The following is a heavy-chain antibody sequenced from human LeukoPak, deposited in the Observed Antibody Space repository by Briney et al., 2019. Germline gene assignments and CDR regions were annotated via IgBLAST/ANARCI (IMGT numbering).Heavy chain of an antibody. D-gene: IGHD4-17*01. CDR1: GYTFTSYG. Sequence: ASVKVSCKASGYTFTSYGISWERQAPGQGLEWMGWISAYNGNTNYAQKLQGRVTMTTDTSTSTAYMELRSLRSDDTAVYYCARDRDYGDYGGWFDPWGQGTLVTVSS. CDR2: ISAYNGNT. J-gene: IGHJ5*02. V-gene: IGHV1-18*04. CDR3: ARDRDYGDYGGWFDP.